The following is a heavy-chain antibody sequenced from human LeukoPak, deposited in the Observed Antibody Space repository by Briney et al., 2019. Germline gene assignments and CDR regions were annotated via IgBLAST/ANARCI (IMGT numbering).Heavy chain of an antibody. Sequence: PSETLSLTCTVSGGSISSSSYYWGWIRQPPGKGLEWIESIYYSGSTYYDPSLKSRVTISVDTSKNQFSLKLSSVTAADTAVYYCARHSPVGDFGVVGYWGQGTLVTVSS. D-gene: IGHD3-3*01. CDR1: GGSISSSSYY. J-gene: IGHJ4*02. V-gene: IGHV4-39*01. CDR2: IYYSGST. CDR3: ARHSPVGDFGVVGY.